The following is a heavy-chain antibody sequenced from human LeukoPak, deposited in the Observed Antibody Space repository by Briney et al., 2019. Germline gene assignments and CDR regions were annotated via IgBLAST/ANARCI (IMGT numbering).Heavy chain of an antibody. V-gene: IGHV3-48*01. J-gene: IGHJ3*02. Sequence: GGSLRLSCVVSGFTFNNYGMNWVRQAPGKGLEWVSYISSSSSTIYYADSVKGRFTISRDNAKNSLNLQMNSLRAEDTAVYYGARDLIAAAGGYDAFDIWGQGTMVTVSS. D-gene: IGHD6-13*01. CDR3: ARDLIAAAGGYDAFDI. CDR2: ISSSSSTI. CDR1: GFTFNNYG.